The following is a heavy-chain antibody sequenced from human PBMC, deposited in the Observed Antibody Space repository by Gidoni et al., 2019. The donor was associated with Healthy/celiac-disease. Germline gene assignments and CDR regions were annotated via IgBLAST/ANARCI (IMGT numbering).Heavy chain of an antibody. CDR2: ISYDGSNK. V-gene: IGHV3-30*04. D-gene: IGHD3-10*01. J-gene: IGHJ4*02. Sequence: QVQLVESGGGVVQPGRSLRLSCAASGFTFSSYAMHWVRQAPGKGLEWVAVISYDGSNKYYADSVKGRFTISRDNSKNTLYLQMNSLRAEDTAVYYCARGDYITMVRGAFDYWGQGTLVTVSS. CDR3: ARGDYITMVRGAFDY. CDR1: GFTFSSYA.